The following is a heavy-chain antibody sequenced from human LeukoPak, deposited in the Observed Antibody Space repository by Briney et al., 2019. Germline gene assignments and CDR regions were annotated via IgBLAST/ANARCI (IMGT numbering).Heavy chain of an antibody. J-gene: IGHJ5*02. V-gene: IGHV4-39*07. CDR2: VHYTGRT. D-gene: IGHD1-1*01. CDR3: AREISGTTSESYNWFDP. CDR1: GASITSSEYY. Sequence: SETLSLTCSVSGASITSSEYYWGWIRQSPGKGLEWIGSVHYTGRTYYNPSLKSRLTISADTSKNQFSLKLSSVTAADTAVYYCAREISGTTSESYNWFDPWGQGTLVTVSS.